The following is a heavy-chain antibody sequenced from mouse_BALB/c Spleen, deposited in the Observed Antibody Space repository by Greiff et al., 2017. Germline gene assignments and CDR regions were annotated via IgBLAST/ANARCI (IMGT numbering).Heavy chain of an antibody. CDR1: GFTFSSYA. V-gene: IGHV5-9-4*01. D-gene: IGHD1-1*01. Sequence: EVKLMESGGGLVKPGGSLKLSCAASGFTFSSYAMSWVRQSPEKRLEWVAEISSGGSYTYYPDTVTGRFTISRDNAKNTLYLEMSSLRSEDTAMYYCAREGYYGSRYFDVWGAGTTVTVSS. J-gene: IGHJ1*01. CDR2: ISSGGSYT. CDR3: AREGYYGSRYFDV.